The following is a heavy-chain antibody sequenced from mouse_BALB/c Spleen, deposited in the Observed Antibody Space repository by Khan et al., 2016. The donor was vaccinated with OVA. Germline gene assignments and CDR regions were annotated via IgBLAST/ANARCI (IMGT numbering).Heavy chain of an antibody. Sequence: VQLKQSGAELGRPGSSVKLSCKTSGFTFTSYGIKWVKQRPGQGLEWIGYIYPGNGYTVYNEKFQGKATLTSDTSSSTAYMQLRSLTSSDSSIYFCAAAYYRNYFDYWGQGTTLTVSS. J-gene: IGHJ2*01. CDR1: GFTFTSYG. D-gene: IGHD2-14*01. V-gene: IGHV1S134*01. CDR3: AAAYYRNYFDY. CDR2: IYPGNGYT.